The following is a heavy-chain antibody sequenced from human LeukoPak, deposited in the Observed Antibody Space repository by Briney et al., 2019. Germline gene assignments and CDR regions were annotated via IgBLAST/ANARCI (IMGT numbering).Heavy chain of an antibody. J-gene: IGHJ4*02. D-gene: IGHD2-2*01. CDR3: AKDSCSSTSCYADY. CDR2: ISNDGSNK. Sequence: PGGSLRLSCAASGFTFSSYGMHWVRQAPGKGLEWVAVISNDGSNKYYADSVKGRFTISRDNSKNTLYLQMNSLRAEDTAVYYCAKDSCSSTSCYADYWGQGTLVTVSS. V-gene: IGHV3-30*18. CDR1: GFTFSSYG.